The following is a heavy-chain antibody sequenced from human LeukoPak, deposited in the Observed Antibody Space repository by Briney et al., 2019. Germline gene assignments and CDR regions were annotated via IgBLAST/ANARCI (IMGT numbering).Heavy chain of an antibody. V-gene: IGHV4-39*01. CDR2: IHYSGTT. CDR1: GDSIDSSNHY. J-gene: IGHJ5*02. D-gene: IGHD2-2*01. Sequence: QASETLSLTCTVSGDSIDSSNHYWAWIRQPPGKGLEWIATIHYSGTTFYNMSVKSRVAISIDSSKNQFSLKLSSVSASDTAVYFCASGYAEALLVAEAFDHWGQGTLVTVSS. CDR3: ASGYAEALLVAEAFDH.